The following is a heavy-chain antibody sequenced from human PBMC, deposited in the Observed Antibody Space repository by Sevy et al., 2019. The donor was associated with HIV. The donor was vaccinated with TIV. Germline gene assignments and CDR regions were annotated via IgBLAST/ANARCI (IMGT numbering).Heavy chain of an antibody. V-gene: IGHV3-30*18. J-gene: IGHJ6*02. CDR1: GFTFSSYG. Sequence: GGSLRLSCAASGFTFSSYGMHWVRQAPGKGLEWVAVISYDGSNKYYADSVKGRFTISRDNSKNTLYLQMNSLRAEDTAVYYCAKGVDIVLVTAAIHTDGMDVWGQGTTVTVSS. CDR2: ISYDGSNK. CDR3: AKGVDIVLVTAAIHTDGMDV. D-gene: IGHD2-2*03.